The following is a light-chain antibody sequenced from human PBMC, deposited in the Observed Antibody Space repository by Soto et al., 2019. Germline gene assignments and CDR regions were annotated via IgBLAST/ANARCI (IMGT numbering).Light chain of an antibody. CDR2: LGS. CDR1: QNLLQSNGHNY. CDR3: MQALQTPWT. V-gene: IGKV2-28*01. J-gene: IGKJ1*01. Sequence: DIVMTQSPLSLPVTPGEPASISCRSSQNLLQSNGHNYVNWYLQKPGQSPQLLIYLGSNRASGVPDRFSGSGSGTDFTLKISRVEAEDVGVYYCMQALQTPWTFGQGTKVDIK.